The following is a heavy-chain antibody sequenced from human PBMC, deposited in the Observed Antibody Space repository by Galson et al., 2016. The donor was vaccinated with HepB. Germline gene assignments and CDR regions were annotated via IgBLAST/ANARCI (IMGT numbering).Heavy chain of an antibody. CDR3: ARGGFKEYYDSSGYYLDY. CDR2: IWYDGSNK. D-gene: IGHD3-22*01. Sequence: SCAASGFTFSSYGMHWVRQAPGKGLEWVAVIWYDGSNKYYADSVKGRFTISRDNSKNTLYLQMNSLRAEDTAVYYCARGGFKEYYDSSGYYLDYWGQGTLVTVSS. V-gene: IGHV3-33*01. J-gene: IGHJ4*02. CDR1: GFTFSSYG.